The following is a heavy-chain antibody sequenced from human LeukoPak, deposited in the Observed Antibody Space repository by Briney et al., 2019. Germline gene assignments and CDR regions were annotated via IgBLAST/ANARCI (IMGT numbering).Heavy chain of an antibody. J-gene: IGHJ4*02. V-gene: IGHV4-4*07. CDR3: ARGPRSPVYFFDY. Sequence: SETLSLTCTVSGGSISSNCWSWIRQPAGKGLEWIGRIYTSGSTNYNPSLTSRVTMSVDTSKNQFSLILTSVTAADTAVYYCARGPRSPVYFFDYWGQGTLVTVSS. CDR2: IYTSGST. CDR1: GGSISSNC.